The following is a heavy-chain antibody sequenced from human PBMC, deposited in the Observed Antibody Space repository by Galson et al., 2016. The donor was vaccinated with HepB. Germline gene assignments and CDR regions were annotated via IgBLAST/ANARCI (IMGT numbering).Heavy chain of an antibody. CDR2: ISGSSSTI. CDR3: ARSYGVASYYSVPFY. D-gene: IGHD3-10*01. V-gene: IGHV3-48*04. Sequence: SLRLSCAASGFTFSSYSMNWVRQAPGKGLEWVSYISGSSSTIYYADSVRGRFTISRDNAKNSLYLQMNSLRAEDTAVYYCARSYGVASYYSVPFYWGQGTLVTVSS. J-gene: IGHJ4*02. CDR1: GFTFSSYS.